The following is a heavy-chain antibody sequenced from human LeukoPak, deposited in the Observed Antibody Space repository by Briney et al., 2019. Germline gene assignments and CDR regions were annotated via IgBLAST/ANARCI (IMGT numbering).Heavy chain of an antibody. CDR2: FDPEDGET. CDR3: ATVTMVRGVIYSPPNWFDP. CDR1: GYTLTELS. Sequence: ASVKVSCKVSGYTLTELSMHWVRQAPGKGLEWMGGFDPEDGETIYAQKFQGRVTMTEDTSTDTAYMELSSLRSEDTAVYYCATVTMVRGVIYSPPNWFDPWGQGTLVTVSS. J-gene: IGHJ5*02. V-gene: IGHV1-24*01. D-gene: IGHD3-10*01.